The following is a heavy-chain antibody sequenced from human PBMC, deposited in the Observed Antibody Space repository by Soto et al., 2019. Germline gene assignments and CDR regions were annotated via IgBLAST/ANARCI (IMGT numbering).Heavy chain of an antibody. D-gene: IGHD6-19*01. V-gene: IGHV3-21*01. CDR3: ARQQAVAGRDFDY. J-gene: IGHJ4*02. Sequence: EVQLVESGGGLVKPGGSLRLSCAASGFTFSSYSMNWVRQAPGKGLEWVSSISSSSSYIYYADSVKGRFTISRDNAKNSFYMKMNGRRAEDRALYYGARQQAVAGRDFDYWGKGTLVTVSS. CDR2: ISSSSSYI. CDR1: GFTFSSYS.